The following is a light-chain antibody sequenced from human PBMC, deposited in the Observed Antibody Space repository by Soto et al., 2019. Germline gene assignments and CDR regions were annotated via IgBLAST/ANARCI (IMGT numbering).Light chain of an antibody. Sequence: QSALTQPASVSGSPGQLITIPCTGTSSTVGGFNVVSWYQQYPGKSPKLLIYEVTHRPSGVSNRFSGSKSGNTASLTISGLQAEDEADYYCSSYTISNTLPFVFGTGTKV. CDR3: SSYTISNTLPFV. CDR2: EVT. J-gene: IGLJ1*01. CDR1: SSTVGGFNV. V-gene: IGLV2-14*01.